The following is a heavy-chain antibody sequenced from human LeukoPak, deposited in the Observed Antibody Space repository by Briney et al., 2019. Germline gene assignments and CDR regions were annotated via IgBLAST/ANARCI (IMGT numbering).Heavy chain of an antibody. D-gene: IGHD3-3*01. Sequence: GGSLRLSCAASGFNFNDYWMHWVRQGPGKGLVWVSRINSDGSSTSYADSVKGRFTISRDNAKNTLYLQMNSLRAEDTAVYYCARAPYYDFWSGYGWFDPWGQGTLVTVSS. J-gene: IGHJ5*02. CDR3: ARAPYYDFWSGYGWFDP. CDR1: GFNFNDYW. V-gene: IGHV3-74*01. CDR2: INSDGSST.